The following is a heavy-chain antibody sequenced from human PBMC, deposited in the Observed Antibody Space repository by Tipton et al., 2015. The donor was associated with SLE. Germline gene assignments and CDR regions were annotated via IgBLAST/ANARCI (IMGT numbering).Heavy chain of an antibody. CDR3: ARRSIVATNRGGYYFDY. CDR1: GFTFSSYG. CDR2: IWYDGSNK. D-gene: IGHD5-12*01. J-gene: IGHJ4*02. Sequence: SLRLSCAASGFTFSSYGMHWVRQAPGKGLEWVAVIWYDGSNKYYADSVKGRFTISRDNSKNTLYLQMNSLRAEDTAVYYCARRSIVATNRGGYYFDYWGQGTLVTVSS. V-gene: IGHV3-33*01.